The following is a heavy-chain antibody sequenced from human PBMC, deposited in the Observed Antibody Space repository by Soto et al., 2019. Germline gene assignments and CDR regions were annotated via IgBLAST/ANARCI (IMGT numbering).Heavy chain of an antibody. J-gene: IGHJ4*02. D-gene: IGHD6-13*01. CDR2: ISSSSSTI. V-gene: IGHV3-48*02. CDR1: GFTFSSYS. CDR3: ARDPYSSSWYGHYY. Sequence: HPGGSLRLSCAASGFTFSSYSMNWVRQAPGKGLEWVSYISSSSSTIYYADSVKGRFTISRDNAKNSLYLQMNSLRDEDTAVYYCARDPYSSSWYGHYYWGQGTLVTVSS.